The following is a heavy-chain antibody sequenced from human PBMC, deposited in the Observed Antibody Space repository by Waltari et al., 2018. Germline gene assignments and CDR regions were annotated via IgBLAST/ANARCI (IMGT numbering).Heavy chain of an antibody. CDR3: AKEQQLGAFDI. V-gene: IGHV3-43D*04. CDR1: GFTFDDYA. J-gene: IGHJ3*02. Sequence: EVQLVESGGVVVQPGGSLRLSCAASGFTFDDYAMHWVRQAPGKGLGWVSLISWDGGSTYYADSVKGRFTISRDNSKNSLYLQMNSLRAEDTALYYCAKEQQLGAFDIWGQGTMVTVSS. CDR2: ISWDGGST. D-gene: IGHD6-13*01.